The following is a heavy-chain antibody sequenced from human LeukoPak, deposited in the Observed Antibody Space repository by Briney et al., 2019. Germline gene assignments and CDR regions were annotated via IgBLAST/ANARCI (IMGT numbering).Heavy chain of an antibody. V-gene: IGHV1-46*01. CDR1: GYSFTSHY. CDR2: INPTGSST. D-gene: IGHD5-18*01. J-gene: IGHJ4*02. CDR3: ARGLARTSMVTRGGVRFDY. Sequence: GASVKVSCKASGYSFTSHYMHWVRQAPGQGLEWLGLINPTGSSTLYAQKFQGRVTMTRNTSISTAYMELSSLRSEDTAVYYCARGLARTSMVTRGGVRFDYWGQGTLVTVSS.